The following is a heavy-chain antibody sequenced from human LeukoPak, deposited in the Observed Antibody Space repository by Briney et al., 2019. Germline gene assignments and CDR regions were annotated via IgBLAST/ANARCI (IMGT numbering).Heavy chain of an antibody. V-gene: IGHV1-8*01. CDR1: GYTFTSYD. D-gene: IGHD6-19*01. CDR2: MNPNSGNT. J-gene: IGHJ4*02. Sequence: ASVKVSCKASGYTFTSYDINWVRQATGQGLEWMGWMNPNSGNTGYAQKFQGRVTMTRNTSISTAYMELSSLRSEGTAVYYCAREDSGWYYFDYWGQGTLVTVSS. CDR3: AREDSGWYYFDY.